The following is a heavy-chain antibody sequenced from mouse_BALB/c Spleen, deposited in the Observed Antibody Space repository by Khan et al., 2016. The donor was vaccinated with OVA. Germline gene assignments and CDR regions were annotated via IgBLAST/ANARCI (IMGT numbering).Heavy chain of an antibody. CDR2: IDPFNGST. Sequence: VQLQQSGPELMKPGASVKISCKASGYSFTTYYIHWVKQSHGKSLEWIGYIDPFNGSTTYNQKFNGKATLTVDKSSSTAYMHLSSLTSEDSAVYYCARHGTSSWFAYWGQGTLVTVSA. D-gene: IGHD1-1*01. CDR1: GYSFTTYY. J-gene: IGHJ3*01. V-gene: IGHV1S135*01. CDR3: ARHGTSSWFAY.